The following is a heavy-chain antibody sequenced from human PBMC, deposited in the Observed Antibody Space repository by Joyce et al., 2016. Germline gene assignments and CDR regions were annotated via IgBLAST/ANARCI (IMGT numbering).Heavy chain of an antibody. CDR1: GFTFNTYA. D-gene: IGHD1-26*01. J-gene: IGHJ4*02. CDR3: AKVGLSTFDS. CDR2: ISGRGDRT. V-gene: IGHV3-23*01. Sequence: EVQLLESGGGLVQPGGSLRLSCAASGFTFNTYAMSWVREGQGKGLEWVSSISGRGDRTLPADAVKGRFTISRDNSKSTLYLQMNSLRAEDTAVYYCAKVGLSTFDSWGQGTLVIVS.